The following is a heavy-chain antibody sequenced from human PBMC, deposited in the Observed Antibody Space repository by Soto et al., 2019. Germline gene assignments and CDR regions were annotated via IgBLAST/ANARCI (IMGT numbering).Heavy chain of an antibody. V-gene: IGHV4-31*03. CDR1: GVSLTSGTYY. CDR2: IFYSGST. CDR3: ASTEDFFDY. Sequence: SETLSLTCSVSGVSLTSGTYYWSWIRQHPGKGLEWIGYIFYSGSTDYNPSLKSRVNISVDTSKNQFSLKLSSVTAADTAVYYCASTEDFFDYWGQGTLVTVSS. J-gene: IGHJ4*02.